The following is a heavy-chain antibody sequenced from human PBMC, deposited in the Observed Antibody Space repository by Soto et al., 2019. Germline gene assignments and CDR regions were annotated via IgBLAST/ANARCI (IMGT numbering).Heavy chain of an antibody. D-gene: IGHD7-27*01. CDR2: IYYSGRT. CDR1: GGSISSGDYY. CDR3: ARDLWARTDAFDI. Sequence: QVQLQESGPGLVKPSQTLSLTSTVSGGSISSGDYYWSWIRQPPGKGLEWIGYIYYSGRTYYNPSLKSRITISLDTSKNQFSLKPTSVTAADTAVYYCARDLWARTDAFDIWGQGTMVTVSS. J-gene: IGHJ3*02. V-gene: IGHV4-30-4*01.